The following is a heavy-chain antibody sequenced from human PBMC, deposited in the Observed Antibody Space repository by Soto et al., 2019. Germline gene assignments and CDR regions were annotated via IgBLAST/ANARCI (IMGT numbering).Heavy chain of an antibody. CDR1: GGSINSGGYY. V-gene: IGHV4-31*03. Sequence: QVQLQESRPGLVKPSQTLSLICTVSGGSINSGGYYWSWIGQHPGKGLEWIGYIYYSGSTYYNPFLRSRVTISAGASENQFSQKLSSVTAADTAVYFCARAYRLSGYSSSWVFDSWGQGTLVNVSS. D-gene: IGHD6-13*01. J-gene: IGHJ4*02. CDR3: ARAYRLSGYSSSWVFDS. CDR2: IYYSGST.